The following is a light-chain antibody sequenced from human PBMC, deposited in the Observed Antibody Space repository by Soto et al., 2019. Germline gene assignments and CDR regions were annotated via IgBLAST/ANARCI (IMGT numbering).Light chain of an antibody. CDR3: SSYTISSTSYV. J-gene: IGLJ1*01. V-gene: IGLV2-14*01. Sequence: QSALTQPASVSGSPGQSITIACTGTSSEVGNYNYVSWFQQHPGKAPKLMIYEVNNRSSGVSDRFFGSKSGNTASLTISGRQAEDEADYYCSSYTISSTSYVFGTGTQLTVL. CDR2: EVN. CDR1: SSEVGNYNY.